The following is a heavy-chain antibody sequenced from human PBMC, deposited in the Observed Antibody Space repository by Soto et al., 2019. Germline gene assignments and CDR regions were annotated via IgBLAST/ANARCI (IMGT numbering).Heavy chain of an antibody. CDR1: GGSISSYY. Sequence: SETLSLTCTVSGGSISSYYWSWIRQPPGKGLEWIGYIYYSGSTNYNPSLESRVTISVDTSKNQFSLKLSSVTAADTAVYYCARRYGWAFDIWGQGTMVTV. J-gene: IGHJ3*02. CDR2: IYYSGST. CDR3: ARRYGWAFDI. D-gene: IGHD3-16*01. V-gene: IGHV4-59*08.